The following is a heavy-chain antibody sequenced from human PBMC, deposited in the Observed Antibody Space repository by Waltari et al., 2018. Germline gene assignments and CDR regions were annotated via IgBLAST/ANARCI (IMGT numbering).Heavy chain of an antibody. J-gene: IGHJ6*02. CDR2: IIPILGIA. Sequence: QVQLVQSGAEVKKXGSSVKVSCKXSGGTXSSYTXSWVRXAPGQGLEWMGRIIPILGIANYAQKFQGXGTITADKSPSTXYMXLSXRXSXDTAGYYXXXDPTXAVAGTRTDAXVPGMDVXGQGTTVTVXS. D-gene: IGHD6-19*01. V-gene: IGHV1-69*02. CDR1: GGTXSSYT. CDR3: XXDPTXAVAGTRTDAXVPGMDV.